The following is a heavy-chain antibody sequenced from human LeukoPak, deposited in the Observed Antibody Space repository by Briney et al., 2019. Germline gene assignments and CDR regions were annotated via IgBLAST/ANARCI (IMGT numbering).Heavy chain of an antibody. D-gene: IGHD1-26*01. J-gene: IGHJ5*02. CDR1: GYTFTSYY. V-gene: IGHV1-46*01. Sequence: ASVKVSCKASGYTFTSYYMHWVRQAPGQGLEWMGLINPTGGSTGYAQKFQGRVTMTRDMSTSTDYMELSSLRSEDTAIYYCARDDSVGDNAWWFDXWGXXTLXTV. CDR2: INPTGGST. CDR3: ARDDSVGDNAWWFDX.